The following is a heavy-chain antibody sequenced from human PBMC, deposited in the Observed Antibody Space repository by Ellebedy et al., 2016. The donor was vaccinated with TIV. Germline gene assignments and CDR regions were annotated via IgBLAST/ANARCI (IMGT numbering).Heavy chain of an antibody. CDR3: ARADYGDYAYQH. J-gene: IGHJ1*01. CDR2: INAGNGNT. Sequence: AASVKVSCKASGYTFTSYAMHWVRQAPGQRLEWMGWINAGNGNTKYSQKFQGRVTITADKSTSTAYMELSSLRSEDTAVYYCARADYGDYAYQHWGQGTLVTVSS. CDR1: GYTFTSYA. V-gene: IGHV1-3*01. D-gene: IGHD4-17*01.